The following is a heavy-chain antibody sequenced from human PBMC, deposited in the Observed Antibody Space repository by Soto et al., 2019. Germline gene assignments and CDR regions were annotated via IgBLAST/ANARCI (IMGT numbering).Heavy chain of an antibody. V-gene: IGHV3-30*18. Sequence: GGSLRLSCAASGFTFSSYGMHWVRQAPGKGLEWVAVISYDGSNKYYADSVKGRFTISRDNSKNTLYLQMNSLRAEDTAVYYCAKYPLTTVSTSQVADWGQGALVPVAS. D-gene: IGHD4-17*01. CDR1: GFTFSSYG. J-gene: IGHJ4*02. CDR2: ISYDGSNK. CDR3: AKYPLTTVSTSQVAD.